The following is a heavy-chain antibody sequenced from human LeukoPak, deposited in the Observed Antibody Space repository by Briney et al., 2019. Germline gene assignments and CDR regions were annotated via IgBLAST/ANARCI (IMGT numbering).Heavy chain of an antibody. J-gene: IGHJ4*02. CDR3: ASGYCSSGRCYGDY. V-gene: IGHV3-7*01. CDR2: IKQDGSEK. CDR1: GFTFSSYW. D-gene: IGHD2-15*01. Sequence: GGSLGLSCAASGFTFSSYWMSWVRQAPGKGLEWVANIKQDGSEKYYVDSVKGRFTISRDNAKNSLYLQMNSLRAEDTAVYYCASGYCSSGRCYGDYWGQGTLVTVSS.